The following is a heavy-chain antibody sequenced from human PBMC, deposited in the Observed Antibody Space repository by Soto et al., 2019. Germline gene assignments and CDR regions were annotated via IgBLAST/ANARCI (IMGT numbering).Heavy chain of an antibody. Sequence: GGSLRLSCAASGFTFSNAWINWVRQAPGKGLEWVGRIKSKTDGGTTDYAAPVKGRSAISRDDSNNMVYLQMNSLKIEDTAVYYCTTDSYSTIIIVRFDYWGHGTLVTVSS. CDR1: GFTFSNAW. CDR3: TTDSYSTIIIVRFDY. CDR2: IKSKTDGGTT. D-gene: IGHD3-22*01. J-gene: IGHJ4*01. V-gene: IGHV3-15*07.